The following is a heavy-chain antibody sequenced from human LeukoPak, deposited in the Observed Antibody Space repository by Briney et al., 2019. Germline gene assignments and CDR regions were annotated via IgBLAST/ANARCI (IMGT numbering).Heavy chain of an antibody. CDR3: AKIAGQHVDWFDP. CDR1: GFTFSSYG. V-gene: IGHV3-30*02. CDR2: IRYDGSNK. Sequence: GGSLRLSCAASGFTFSSYGMHWVRQAPGKGLEWVAFIRYDGSNKYYADSVKGRFTISRDNSKNTLYLQMNSLRAEDTAVYYCAKIAGQHVDWFDPWGQGTLVTVSS. D-gene: IGHD6-6*01. J-gene: IGHJ5*02.